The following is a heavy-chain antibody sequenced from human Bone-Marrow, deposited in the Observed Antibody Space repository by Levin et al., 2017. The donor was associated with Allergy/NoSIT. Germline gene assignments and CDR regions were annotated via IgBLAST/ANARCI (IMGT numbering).Heavy chain of an antibody. CDR3: AKESDFPCFDA. D-gene: IGHD3-3*01. CDR2: INSRNGNT. Sequence: GESLKISCAASGFTFSSFDLNWVRQAPGKGLEWISSINSRNGNTYYADSVEGRFTISRDIGKSSLHLEMKSLRADDTAVYFCAKESDFPCFDAWGQGTLVTVSS. J-gene: IGHJ4*02. V-gene: IGHV3-21*06. CDR1: GFTFSSFD.